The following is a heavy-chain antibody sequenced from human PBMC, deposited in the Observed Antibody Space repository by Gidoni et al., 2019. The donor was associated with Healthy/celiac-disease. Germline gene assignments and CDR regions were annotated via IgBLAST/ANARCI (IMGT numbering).Heavy chain of an antibody. D-gene: IGHD6-13*01. J-gene: IGHJ6*02. Sequence: QVQLVQSGAEVKKPGASVKVSCTVSGYTLTELSMPWVRQAPGNGREWMGGFDPEDGETIYAQKFQGRVTMTEDTSTDTAYMELSSLRSEDTAVYYCATHEAAAAVLPYYYYYYGMDVWGQGTTVTVSS. CDR3: ATHEAAAAVLPYYYYYYGMDV. CDR1: GYTLTELS. CDR2: FDPEDGET. V-gene: IGHV1-24*01.